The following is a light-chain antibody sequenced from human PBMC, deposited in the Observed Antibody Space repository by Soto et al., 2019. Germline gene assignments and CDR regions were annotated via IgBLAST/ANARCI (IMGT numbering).Light chain of an antibody. CDR2: GAS. J-gene: IGKJ1*01. CDR1: QTVTSN. Sequence: EIEMTQSPVTLSVSPGERATLSCRASQTVTSNLAWYQQKPGQAPRLVIHGASIRAPDFPARFSGSGSGTEFTLTISSLQSEDVAVYYCHQYNAWPRTFGQGTKVEI. CDR3: HQYNAWPRT. V-gene: IGKV3-15*01.